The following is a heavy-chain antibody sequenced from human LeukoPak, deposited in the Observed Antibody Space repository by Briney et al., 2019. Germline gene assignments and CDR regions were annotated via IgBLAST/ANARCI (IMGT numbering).Heavy chain of an antibody. D-gene: IGHD3-10*01. J-gene: IGHJ5*02. CDR1: GITFSSNW. Sequence: PGGSLRLSCAASGITFSSNWMHWVRQAPGKGLEWVSTISGSGGSTYYADSVKGRFTISRDNSKNTLDLQMNSLRAEDTAVYYCATHVRGVIINWFDPWGQGTLVTVSS. V-gene: IGHV3-23*01. CDR2: ISGSGGST. CDR3: ATHVRGVIINWFDP.